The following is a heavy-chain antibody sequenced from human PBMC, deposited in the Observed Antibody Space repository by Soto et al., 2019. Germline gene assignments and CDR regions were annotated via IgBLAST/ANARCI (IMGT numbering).Heavy chain of an antibody. Sequence: EVQLLESGGGLVQPGGSLRLSCAASGVTFSSYAMSWVRQAPGKGLEWVSAISGSGGSTYYADSVKGRFTISRDNSKNTLYLQMNSLRAEDTAVDYCARRSSGWYFDYWGQGTLVTVSS. CDR3: ARRSSGWYFDY. J-gene: IGHJ4*02. CDR1: GVTFSSYA. CDR2: ISGSGGST. D-gene: IGHD6-19*01. V-gene: IGHV3-23*01.